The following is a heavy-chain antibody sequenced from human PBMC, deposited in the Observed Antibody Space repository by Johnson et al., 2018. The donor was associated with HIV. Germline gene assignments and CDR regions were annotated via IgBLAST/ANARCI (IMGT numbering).Heavy chain of an antibody. V-gene: IGHV3-30*02. D-gene: IGHD4-17*01. Sequence: QVQLVESGGGLAQPGGSLRLSCAASGFTFSSYAMSWVRQAPGKGLEWVAFIRHDGNNKYYADSVKGRFTISRDNAKNSLYLQMNSLRAEDTACYYCARAVGFDYGRGDAFDIWGQGTMVTVSS. J-gene: IGHJ3*02. CDR3: ARAVGFDYGRGDAFDI. CDR1: GFTFSSYA. CDR2: IRHDGNNK.